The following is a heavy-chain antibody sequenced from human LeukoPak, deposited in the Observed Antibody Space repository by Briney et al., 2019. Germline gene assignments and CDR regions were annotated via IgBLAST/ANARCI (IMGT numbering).Heavy chain of an antibody. CDR2: IYYIVST. V-gene: IGHV4-59*08. Sequence: PETPSLTPTFSRGSISSYYWSFFWQTPQKRLYWIVDIYYIVSTKYKASLKRRVTLSLDTTKIQFSLRLISVTAADTAVYYCARHGSFSPFDYWGQGTLVTVSS. CDR1: RGSISSYY. CDR3: ARHGSFSPFDY. J-gene: IGHJ4*02. D-gene: IGHD1-26*01.